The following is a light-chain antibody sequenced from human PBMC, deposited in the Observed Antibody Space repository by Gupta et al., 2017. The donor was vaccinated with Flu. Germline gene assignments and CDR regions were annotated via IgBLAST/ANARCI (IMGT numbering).Light chain of an antibody. V-gene: IGKV4-1*01. CDR2: WAS. J-gene: IGKJ3*01. Sequence: DIVMTQSPESLAVSLGERATINCKSSQNVLYRANNKNYLAWYQQKPGQPPKLLIYWASTRESGVPDRFTGSGSGTDFTLIINNLQTEDEAIYYCQQDDSVPITFGHGTKVEIK. CDR1: QNVLYRANNKNY. CDR3: QQDDSVPIT.